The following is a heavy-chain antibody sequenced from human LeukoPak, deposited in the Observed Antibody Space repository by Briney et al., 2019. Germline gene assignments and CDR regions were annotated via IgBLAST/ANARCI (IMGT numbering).Heavy chain of an antibody. J-gene: IGHJ4*02. D-gene: IGHD5-18*01. CDR3: AKDRGYSYGYFDY. CDR1: GFTFSSYG. V-gene: IGHV3-33*06. Sequence: PGGSLRLSCAASGFTFSSYGMHWVRQAPGKGLEWVAVILSDGSKEFYTDSVKGRFTISRDNSKNTLYLQMNSLRAEDTAVYYCAKDRGYSYGYFDYWGQGTLVTVSS. CDR2: ILSDGSKE.